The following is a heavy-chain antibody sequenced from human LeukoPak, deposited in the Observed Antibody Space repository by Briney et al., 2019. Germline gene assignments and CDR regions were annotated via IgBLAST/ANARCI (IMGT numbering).Heavy chain of an antibody. V-gene: IGHV3-21*01. CDR2: ISSSSSYI. D-gene: IGHD2-15*01. CDR3: ARDRVVVAAIDY. CDR1: GFTFSSYS. Sequence: GGSLRLSCAASGFTFSSYSTNWVRQAPGKGLEWVSSISSSSSYIYYADSVKGRFTISRDNAKNSLYLQMNSLRAEDTAVYYCARDRVVVAAIDYWGQGTLVTVSS. J-gene: IGHJ4*02.